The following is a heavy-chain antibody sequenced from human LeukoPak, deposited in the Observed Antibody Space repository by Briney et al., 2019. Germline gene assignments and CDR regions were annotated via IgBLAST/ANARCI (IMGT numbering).Heavy chain of an antibody. CDR1: GFTCSSYA. D-gene: IGHD3-10*01. CDR2: ISGSGGST. Sequence: GGSLRLSCAASGFTCSSYAMSWVRQAPGKGLEWVSAISGSGGSTYYADSVKGRFTISRDNSKNTLYLQMNSLRAEDTAVYYCAKDDYGSGTPTDYWGQGTLVTVSS. CDR3: AKDDYGSGTPTDY. V-gene: IGHV3-23*01. J-gene: IGHJ4*02.